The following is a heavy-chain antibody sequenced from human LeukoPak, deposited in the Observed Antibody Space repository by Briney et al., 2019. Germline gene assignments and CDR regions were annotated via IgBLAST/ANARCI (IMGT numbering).Heavy chain of an antibody. V-gene: IGHV3-11*06. D-gene: IGHD6-13*01. J-gene: IGHJ4*02. CDR2: ISSSSSYT. CDR3: ARDSGAAAGTSDY. CDR1: GFTFSDYY. Sequence: GGSLRLSCAASGFTFSDYYVSWIRQAPGKGLEWVSYISSSSSYTNYADSVKGRFTISRDNAKNSLYLQMNSLRAEDTAVYYCARDSGAAAGTSDYWGQGTLVTVSS.